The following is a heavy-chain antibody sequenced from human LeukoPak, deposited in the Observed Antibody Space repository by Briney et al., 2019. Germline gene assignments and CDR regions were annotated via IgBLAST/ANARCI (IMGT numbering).Heavy chain of an antibody. V-gene: IGHV4-59*08. Sequence: SETLSLTCTVSGGSISSYYWSWLRQPPGKGLEWIGYIYYSGSTNYNPSLKSRVTISVDTSKNQFSLKLSSVTAADTAVYYCARSERRRDGYNNWGQGTLVTVSS. CDR2: IYYSGST. CDR3: ARSERRRDGYNN. J-gene: IGHJ4*02. CDR1: GGSISSYY. D-gene: IGHD5-24*01.